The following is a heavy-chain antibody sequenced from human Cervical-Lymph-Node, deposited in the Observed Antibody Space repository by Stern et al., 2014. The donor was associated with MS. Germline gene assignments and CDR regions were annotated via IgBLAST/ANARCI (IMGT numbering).Heavy chain of an antibody. V-gene: IGHV2-26*01. CDR1: GFSLSNARMG. CDR2: IFSNDEK. CDR3: ARTYGGNPMRAAWFDP. J-gene: IGHJ5*02. D-gene: IGHD4-23*01. Sequence: ESGPVLVKPTETLTLTCTVSGFSLSNARMGVSWIRQPPGKALEWLAHIFSNDEKSYSTSLKSRLTISKETSKSQVVLTMTNMDPVDTATYYCARTYGGNPMRAAWFDPWGQGTLVTVSS.